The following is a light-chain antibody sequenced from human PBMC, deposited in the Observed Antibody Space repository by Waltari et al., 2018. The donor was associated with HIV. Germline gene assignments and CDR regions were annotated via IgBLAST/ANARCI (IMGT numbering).Light chain of an antibody. V-gene: IGLV2-14*01. J-gene: IGLJ2*01. CDR2: GVS. Sequence: QSALTQPASVSGSPGQSITISCTGTSSDVGAYNYVSWYQQHPGKAPKVMIYGVSNRPSGVSSRFSGSKSGNTASLTISGLQPEDEAHYYCSSYTSTTTLLFGGGTKLSVL. CDR1: SSDVGAYNY. CDR3: SSYTSTTTLL.